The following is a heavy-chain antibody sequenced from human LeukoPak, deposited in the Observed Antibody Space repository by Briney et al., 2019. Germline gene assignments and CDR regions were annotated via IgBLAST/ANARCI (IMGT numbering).Heavy chain of an antibody. Sequence: GASVKVSCKASGYTFTDYYMHWVRQAPGQGLEWMGWINPNSGGTDYAQKFQGRVTMTRDTSISTAYMDLSGLRPDDTAFYYCARGQSQDYWGQGTLVTVSS. CDR1: GYTFTDYY. CDR3: ARGQSQDY. V-gene: IGHV1-2*02. J-gene: IGHJ4*02. CDR2: INPNSGGT.